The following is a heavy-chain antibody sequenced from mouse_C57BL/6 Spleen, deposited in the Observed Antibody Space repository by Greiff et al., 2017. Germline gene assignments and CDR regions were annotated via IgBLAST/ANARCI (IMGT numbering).Heavy chain of an antibody. Sequence: EVKLVESGVGLVKPGGSLKLSCAASGFTFSDYGMHWVRQAPEKGLEWVAYISSGSSTIYYADTVKGRFTISRDNAKNTLFLQMTSLRSEDTAMYYCARAGSNYEDAMDYWGQGTSVTVSS. V-gene: IGHV5-17*01. CDR2: ISSGSSTI. J-gene: IGHJ4*01. D-gene: IGHD2-5*01. CDR3: ARAGSNYEDAMDY. CDR1: GFTFSDYG.